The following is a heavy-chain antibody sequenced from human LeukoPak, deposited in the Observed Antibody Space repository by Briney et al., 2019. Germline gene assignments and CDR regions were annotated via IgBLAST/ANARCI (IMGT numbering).Heavy chain of an antibody. CDR1: EFTVSSYE. V-gene: IGHV3-48*03. J-gene: IGHJ4*02. CDR2: IISSGSTI. CDR3: AREKASTTGTTDYDY. D-gene: IGHD1-1*01. Sequence: PGGSLRLSWSASEFTVSSYEMTWVRQAPGKGREWVSYIISSGSTIMYADSVKGRFSISRDNAKNSRFLQMNSRRAGDTAVYYCAREKASTTGTTDYDYWGQGTLVTVSS.